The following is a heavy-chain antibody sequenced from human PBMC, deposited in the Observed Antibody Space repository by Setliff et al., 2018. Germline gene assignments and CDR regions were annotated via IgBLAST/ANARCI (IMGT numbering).Heavy chain of an antibody. Sequence: ASVKVSCKASGYTFTSYDINWVRQATGQGLEWMGWMNPNSGNTGYAQKFQGRVTMTRNTSISTAYMELSSLRSEDTAVYYCARRVGSVGIQLPDYWGQGTLVPSPQ. V-gene: IGHV1-8*02. J-gene: IGHJ4*02. D-gene: IGHD5-18*01. CDR3: ARRVGSVGIQLPDY. CDR2: MNPNSGNT. CDR1: GYTFTSYD.